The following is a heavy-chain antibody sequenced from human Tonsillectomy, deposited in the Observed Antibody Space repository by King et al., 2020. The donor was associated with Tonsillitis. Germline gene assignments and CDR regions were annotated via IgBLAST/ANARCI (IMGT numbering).Heavy chain of an antibody. Sequence: VQLVESGAEVKKPGASVKVSCKASGYTFIGYHMNWVRQAPGQGLEWMGWINPNSGGTNYAQKFEGRVTMTRDTAISTAYMELSRLRSDDTAVYYCARERLGDDAFDIWGQGTMVTVSS. CDR3: ARERLGDDAFDI. D-gene: IGHD3-10*01. CDR1: GYTFIGYH. J-gene: IGHJ3*02. CDR2: INPNSGGT. V-gene: IGHV1-2*02.